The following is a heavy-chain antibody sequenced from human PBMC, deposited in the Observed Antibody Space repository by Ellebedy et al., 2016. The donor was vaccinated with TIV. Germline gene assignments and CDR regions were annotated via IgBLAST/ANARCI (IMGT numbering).Heavy chain of an antibody. D-gene: IGHD3-3*01. Sequence: MPSETLSLTCTVSGGSISSSSYYWGWIRQPPGKGLEWIGSIYYSGSTYYNPSLKSRVTISVDTSKNQFSLKLSSVTAADTAVYYCARHSPAFGVAPAQGFDYWGQGTLVTVSS. CDR3: ARHSPAFGVAPAQGFDY. J-gene: IGHJ4*02. CDR1: GGSISSSSYY. CDR2: IYYSGST. V-gene: IGHV4-39*01.